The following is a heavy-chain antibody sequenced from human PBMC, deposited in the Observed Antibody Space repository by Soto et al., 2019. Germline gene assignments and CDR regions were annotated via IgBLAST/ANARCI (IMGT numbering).Heavy chain of an antibody. CDR2: ISGSGGST. V-gene: IGHV3-23*01. CDR3: ARRGSGSDYDY. J-gene: IGHJ4*02. D-gene: IGHD1-26*01. Sequence: EVPLLESGGGLVQPGGSLRLSCAASGFTFSSYAMRWVRQAPVKGLEWVSAISGSGGSTYYADSVKGRFTISRDNSKNTLYLHMNSLRAEDTAVYYCARRGSGSDYDYWGQGTRVTVSS. CDR1: GFTFSSYA.